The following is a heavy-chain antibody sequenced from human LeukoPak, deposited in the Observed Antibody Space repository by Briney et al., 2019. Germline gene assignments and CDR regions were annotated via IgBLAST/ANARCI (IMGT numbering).Heavy chain of an antibody. Sequence: GRSLRLSCAASGFAFSNYGMHWVRQAPGQGLEWVAVISFDGTNKYYADSLKGRFTISRDNSKNTVYLQMNSLRPEDTAVYYCARDGSRATIVRGIIIMSVGDFWGQGALVTVST. CDR2: ISFDGTNK. D-gene: IGHD3-10*01. CDR3: ARDGSRATIVRGIIIMSVGDF. J-gene: IGHJ4*02. CDR1: GFAFSNYG. V-gene: IGHV3-30*03.